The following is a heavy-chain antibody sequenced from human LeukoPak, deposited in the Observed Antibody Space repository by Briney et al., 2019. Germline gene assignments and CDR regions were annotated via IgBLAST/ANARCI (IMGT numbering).Heavy chain of an antibody. CDR3: AKERKDIVAAGTDY. Sequence: GMSLRLSCAASGFTFSNFAMHWVRQVPGKGLEWVALIWYDGSHESYADSVKGRFSISRDNSKNTLYLQMNSLRVEDTAVYYWAKERKDIVAAGTDYWGPGTLVTVSS. V-gene: IGHV3-33*06. D-gene: IGHD6-13*01. J-gene: IGHJ4*02. CDR1: GFTFSNFA. CDR2: IWYDGSHE.